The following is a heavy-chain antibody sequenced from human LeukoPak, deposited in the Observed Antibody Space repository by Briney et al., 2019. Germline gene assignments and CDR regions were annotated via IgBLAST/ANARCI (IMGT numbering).Heavy chain of an antibody. CDR1: GGSISGSY. CDR3: ARRVFFHSGWYYFDY. V-gene: IGHV4-59*08. CDR2: IYYSGST. J-gene: IGHJ4*02. D-gene: IGHD6-19*01. Sequence: PSETLSLTCTVSGGSISGSYWSWVRQPPGKRLEWIAYIYYSGSTNYNPSLKSRVTISVDTSKNQFSLKLSSVTAADTAVYYCARRVFFHSGWYYFDYWGQGTLVTVSA.